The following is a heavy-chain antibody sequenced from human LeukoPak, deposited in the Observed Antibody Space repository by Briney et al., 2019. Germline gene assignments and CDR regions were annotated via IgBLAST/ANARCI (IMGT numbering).Heavy chain of an antibody. CDR2: VWYDGSSQ. Sequence: PGRSLRLSCIASGFIFNKYGMHWVRQAPGKELEWVAIVWYDGSSQYYADSIKGRFTISRDNSKNTVYLQMNSLRAEDTAVYYCARWGIIGHDAFDLWGQGTVVTVSS. CDR3: ARWGIIGHDAFDL. CDR1: GFIFNKYG. J-gene: IGHJ3*01. V-gene: IGHV3-33*01. D-gene: IGHD1-14*01.